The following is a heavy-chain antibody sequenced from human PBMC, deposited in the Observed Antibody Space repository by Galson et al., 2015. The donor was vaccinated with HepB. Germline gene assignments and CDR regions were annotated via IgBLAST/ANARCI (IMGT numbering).Heavy chain of an antibody. V-gene: IGHV3-30-3*01. Sequence: SLRLSCAASGFTFSSYAMHWVRQAPGKGLEWVAVISYDGSNKYYADSVKGRFTISRDNSKNTLYLQMNSLRAEDTAVYYCARGQGIAVAGPNWYFDLWGRGTLVTVSS. CDR1: GFTFSSYA. CDR3: ARGQGIAVAGPNWYFDL. J-gene: IGHJ2*01. D-gene: IGHD6-19*01. CDR2: ISYDGSNK.